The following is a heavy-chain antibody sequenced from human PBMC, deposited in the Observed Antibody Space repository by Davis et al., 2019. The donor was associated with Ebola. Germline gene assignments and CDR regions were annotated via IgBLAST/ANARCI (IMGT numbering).Heavy chain of an antibody. D-gene: IGHD4-11*01. J-gene: IGHJ4*02. CDR1: GFTFSSYG. CDR2: ISYDGSNK. Sequence: PGGSLRLSCAASGFTFSSYGMHWVRQAPGKGLEWVAVISYDGSNKYYADSVKGRFTISRDNSKNTLYLQMNSLRAEDTAVYYCARVVTRGLLSADYWGQGTLVTVSS. CDR3: ARVVTRGLLSADY. V-gene: IGHV3-30*03.